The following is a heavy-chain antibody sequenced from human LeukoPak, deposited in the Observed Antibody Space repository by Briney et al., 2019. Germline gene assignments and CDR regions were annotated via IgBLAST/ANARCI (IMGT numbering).Heavy chain of an antibody. CDR2: ISTGDGRT. D-gene: IGHD2-2*01. CDR3: ARFIGPAAMYYFDY. V-gene: IGHV3-23*01. J-gene: IGHJ4*02. Sequence: GASLRLSCAASGFTFSSYAMSWVRQTPGKGLEWVSTISTGDGRTYYADSVKGRFTIFRDNSKNTLYLQMNSLRAEDTAVYYCARFIGPAAMYYFDYWGQGTLVTVSS. CDR1: GFTFSSYA.